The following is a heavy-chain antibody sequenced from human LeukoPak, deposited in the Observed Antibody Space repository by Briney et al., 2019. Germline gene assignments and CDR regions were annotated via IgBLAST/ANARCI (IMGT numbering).Heavy chain of an antibody. CDR2: IYYSGST. J-gene: IGHJ4*02. CDR3: ARESGDRLPDY. Sequence: SQTLSLTCTVSGGSISSGGYYWSWIRQPPGKGLEWIGYIYYSGSTNYNPSLKSRVTISVDTSKNQFSLKLSSVTAADTAVYYCARESGDRLPDYWGQGTLVTVSS. D-gene: IGHD1-26*01. V-gene: IGHV4-61*08. CDR1: GGSISSGGYY.